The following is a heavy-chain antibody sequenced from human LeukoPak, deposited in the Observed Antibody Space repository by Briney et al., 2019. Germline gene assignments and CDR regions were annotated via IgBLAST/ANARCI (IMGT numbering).Heavy chain of an antibody. CDR1: GFTFSSYG. J-gene: IGHJ4*02. CDR3: AKERILEWLSPLDY. Sequence: GGSLRLSCAASGFTFSSYGMHWVRQAPGKGLEWVAFIRYDGSNKYYADSVKGRFTISRDNSKNTLYLQMNSLRAEDTAVYYCAKERILEWLSPLDYWGQGTLVTVSS. D-gene: IGHD3-3*01. CDR2: IRYDGSNK. V-gene: IGHV3-30*02.